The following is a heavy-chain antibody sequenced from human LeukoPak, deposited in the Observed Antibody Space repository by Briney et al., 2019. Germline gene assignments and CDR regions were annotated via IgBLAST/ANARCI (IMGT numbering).Heavy chain of an antibody. J-gene: IGHJ4*02. Sequence: SETLSLTCAVYGGSFSGYYWSWIRQPPGKGLEWIGEINHSGSTNYSPSLKSRVTISVDTSKNHFSLNLRSVTAADTAVYYCARRSYNSPFRYWGQGTPVTVSS. CDR3: ARRSYNSPFRY. D-gene: IGHD5-24*01. CDR1: GGSFSGYY. V-gene: IGHV4-34*01. CDR2: INHSGST.